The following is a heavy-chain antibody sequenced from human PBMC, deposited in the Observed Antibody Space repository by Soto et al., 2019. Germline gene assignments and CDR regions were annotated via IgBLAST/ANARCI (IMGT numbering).Heavy chain of an antibody. V-gene: IGHV1-69*13. CDR2: IIPKFGTT. CDR3: ARASGRGWYNWFDP. CDR1: GDTFSSHG. J-gene: IGHJ5*02. Sequence: SVKVSCKASGDTFSSHGISWVLQAPGQGLEYMGGIIPKFGTTNYAQKFRGRVTITADESTSTAYMEVSSLRYEDTAVYYCARASGRGWYNWFDPWGQGTLVTVSS. D-gene: IGHD6-19*01.